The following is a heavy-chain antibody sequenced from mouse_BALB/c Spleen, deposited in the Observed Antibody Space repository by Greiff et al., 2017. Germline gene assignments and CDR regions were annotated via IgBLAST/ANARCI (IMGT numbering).Heavy chain of an antibody. CDR3: ARSGKWLKGDY. CDR2: ISYSGST. D-gene: IGHD2-2*01. V-gene: IGHV3-2*02. Sequence: EVQLKESGPGLVKPSQSLSLTCTVTGYSITSDYAWNWIRQFPGNKLEWMGYISYSGSTSYNPSLKSRISITRDTSKNQFFLQLNSVTTEDTATYYCARSGKWLKGDYWGQGTTLTVSS. CDR1: GYSITSDYA. J-gene: IGHJ2*01.